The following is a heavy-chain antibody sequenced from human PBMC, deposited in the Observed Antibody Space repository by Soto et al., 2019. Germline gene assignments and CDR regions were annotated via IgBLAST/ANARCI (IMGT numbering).Heavy chain of an antibody. J-gene: IGHJ5*02. Sequence: PSETLSLTCTGSGGSISSGDYYWCWIRQPPGKGLEWIWYIYYSGSTYYNPSLKRRVTISVDTSKHQFSLKLSSVTAADTAVYYCARGEVWSGYSRPGRVFVPWGQGTLVTVSS. CDR1: GGSISSGDYY. V-gene: IGHV4-30-4*02. CDR3: ARGEVWSGYSRPGRVFVP. CDR2: IYYSGST. D-gene: IGHD3-3*01.